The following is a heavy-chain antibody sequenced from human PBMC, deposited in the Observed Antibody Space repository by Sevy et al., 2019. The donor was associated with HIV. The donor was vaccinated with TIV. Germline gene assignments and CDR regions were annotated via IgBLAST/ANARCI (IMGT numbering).Heavy chain of an antibody. CDR3: ARVRYYDSSGYYFYFDY. J-gene: IGHJ4*02. CDR2: IKQDGSEK. V-gene: IGHV3-7*01. D-gene: IGHD3-22*01. Sequence: GGSLRLSCAASGFTFSSYWMTWVRQAPGKGLEWVANIKQDGSEKYYVDSVKGRFTITRDKAKNSLYLQMNSLRDEDTAVYYCARVRYYDSSGYYFYFDYWGQGTLVTVSS. CDR1: GFTFSSYW.